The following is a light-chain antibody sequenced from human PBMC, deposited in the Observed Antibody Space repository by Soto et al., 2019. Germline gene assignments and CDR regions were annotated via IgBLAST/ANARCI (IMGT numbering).Light chain of an antibody. CDR1: QSISTY. CDR3: QQSYNTFPT. Sequence: DSQMTQSPSSLSASVGERVTITCRASQSISTYLNWYQQKPGKAPNLLIYAASTLQSGVPSRFSGSGSGTDFTLSISSLQPADFATYYCQQSYNTFPTFGQGTKVDIK. CDR2: AAS. J-gene: IGKJ1*01. V-gene: IGKV1-39*01.